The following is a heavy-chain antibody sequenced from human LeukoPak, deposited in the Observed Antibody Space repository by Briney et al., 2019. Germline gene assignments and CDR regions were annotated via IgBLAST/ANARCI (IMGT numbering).Heavy chain of an antibody. CDR1: GYTFTGYY. D-gene: IGHD3-10*01. CDR2: INPNSGGT. J-gene: IGHJ3*02. CDR3: ASDYKAGEPVDAFDI. V-gene: IGHV1-2*02. Sequence: GASVEVSCKASGYTFTGYYMHWVRQAPGQGLEWMGWINPNSGGTNYAQKFQGRVTMTRDTSISTAYMELSRLRSDDTAVYYCASDYKAGEPVDAFDIWGQGTMVTVSS.